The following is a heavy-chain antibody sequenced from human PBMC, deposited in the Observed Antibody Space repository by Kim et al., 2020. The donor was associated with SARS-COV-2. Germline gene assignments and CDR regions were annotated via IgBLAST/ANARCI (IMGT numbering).Heavy chain of an antibody. CDR1: GFSFSFSAYS. D-gene: IGHD2-2*01. CDR3: VRELEYGEY. J-gene: IGHJ1*01. CDR2: ITSGSNYI. Sequence: GGSLRLSCAASGFSFSFSAYSMNWVRQAPGKGLEWVASITSGSNYIYYADSVKGRFTISRYNAKNSVYLQMDSLRADDTAIYYCVRELEYGEY. V-gene: IGHV3-21*06.